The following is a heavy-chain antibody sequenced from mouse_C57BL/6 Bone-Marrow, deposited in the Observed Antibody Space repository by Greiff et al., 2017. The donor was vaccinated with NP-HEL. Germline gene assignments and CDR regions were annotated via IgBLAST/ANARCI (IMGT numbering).Heavy chain of an antibody. CDR2: INPSSGYT. CDR3: ATITTVEDFDY. CDR1: GYTFTSYW. V-gene: IGHV1-7*01. D-gene: IGHD1-1*01. J-gene: IGHJ2*01. Sequence: QVQLQQSGAELAKPGASVKLSCKASGYTFTSYWMHWVKQRPGQGLEWIGYINPSSGYTKYNQKFKDKATLTADKASSTAYMQLSSLTYEDSAVYYCATITTVEDFDYWGHGTTLTVSS.